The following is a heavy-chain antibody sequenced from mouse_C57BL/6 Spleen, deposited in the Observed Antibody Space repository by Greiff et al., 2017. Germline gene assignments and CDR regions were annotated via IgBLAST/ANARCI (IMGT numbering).Heavy chain of an antibody. Sequence: EVKLQESGGGLVQPKGSLKLSCAASGFSFNTYAMNWVRQAPGKGLEWVARIRSKSNNYATYYADSVKDRFTISRDDSESMLYLQMNNLKTEDTAMYYCVRQDDGYYVPWYFDVWGTGTTVTVSS. V-gene: IGHV10-1*01. CDR2: IRSKSNNYAT. D-gene: IGHD2-3*01. CDR1: GFSFNTYA. J-gene: IGHJ1*03. CDR3: VRQDDGYYVPWYFDV.